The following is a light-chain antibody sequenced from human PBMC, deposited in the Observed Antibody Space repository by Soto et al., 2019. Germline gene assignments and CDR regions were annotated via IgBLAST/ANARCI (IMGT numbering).Light chain of an antibody. CDR1: QRITNNF. CDR2: GAS. Sequence: EIVLTQSPVTLSLSPGERATLSCRASQRITNNFLAWFQQRPGLAPRLLIYGASSRASGIPEKFSGSGSGTEFALTISRLEPEDFAVYYCQQYGRLPFTFGQGTKLQIK. V-gene: IGKV3-20*01. J-gene: IGKJ2*01. CDR3: QQYGRLPFT.